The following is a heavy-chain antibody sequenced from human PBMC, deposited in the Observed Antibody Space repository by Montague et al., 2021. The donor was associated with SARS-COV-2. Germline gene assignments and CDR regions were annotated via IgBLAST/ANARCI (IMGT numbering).Heavy chain of an antibody. D-gene: IGHD3-22*01. CDR2: IYYSGST. V-gene: IGHV4-59*01. CDR1: GGSISSYY. CDR3: ARGGYYDYAFDI. Sequence: SETLSLTCTVSGGSISSYYWCWIWQPPGTGLERIGNIYYSGSTNXXPSLKSRATISVDTSKNQFSLKLSPVTAADTAVYYCARGGYYDYAFDIWGQGTMVTVSS. J-gene: IGHJ3*02.